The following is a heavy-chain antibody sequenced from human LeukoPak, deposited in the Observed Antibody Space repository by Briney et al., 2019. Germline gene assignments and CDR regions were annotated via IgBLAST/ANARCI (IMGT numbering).Heavy chain of an antibody. D-gene: IGHD5-18*01. J-gene: IGHJ4*02. CDR2: INPSGGGT. CDR3: AREIGPRQLHLWGSAFDY. V-gene: IGHV1-46*01. Sequence: ASVKVSCKASGYTFTSYGISWVRQAPGQGLEWMGIINPSGGGTSYAQKFQGRLTMTRDTSTTTVYMELSSLRSEDTAMYYCAREIGPRQLHLWGSAFDYWGQGTLVTVSS. CDR1: GYTFTSYG.